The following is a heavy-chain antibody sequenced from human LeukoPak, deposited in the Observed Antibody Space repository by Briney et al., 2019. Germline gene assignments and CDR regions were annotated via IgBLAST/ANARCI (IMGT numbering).Heavy chain of an antibody. CDR3: AREDYGDSSGWFDP. Sequence: GSVKVSCKASGYTFTGYYMHWVRQAPGQGLEWVGWINPNSGGTNYAQKFQGRVTMTRDTSISTAYMELSRLRSDDTAVYYCAREDYGDSSGWFDPWGQGTLVTVSS. J-gene: IGHJ5*02. CDR2: INPNSGGT. V-gene: IGHV1-2*02. CDR1: GYTFTGYY. D-gene: IGHD4-17*01.